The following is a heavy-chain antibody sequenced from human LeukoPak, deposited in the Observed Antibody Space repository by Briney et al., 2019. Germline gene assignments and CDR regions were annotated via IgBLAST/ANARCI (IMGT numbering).Heavy chain of an antibody. V-gene: IGHV1-18*01. Sequence: VASVKVSCKASGYTFPSYAISWVRQAPGQGLEWMGWISAYNGNTNYAQKLQGRVTMTTDTSTSTAYMELRSLRSDDTAVYYCARVRSVVITYMDYWGQGTLVTVSS. CDR2: ISAYNGNT. D-gene: IGHD3-22*01. J-gene: IGHJ4*02. CDR1: GYTFPSYA. CDR3: ARVRSVVITYMDY.